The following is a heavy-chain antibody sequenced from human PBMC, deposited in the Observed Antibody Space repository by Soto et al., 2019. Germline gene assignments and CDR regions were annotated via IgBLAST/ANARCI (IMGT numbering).Heavy chain of an antibody. D-gene: IGHD5-12*01. CDR1: GGSISSGGYY. Sequence: QVQLQESGPGLVKPSQTLSLTCTVSGGSISSGGYYWSWIRQHPGKGLEWIGYIYYSGSTYYNPSLKSRVTISVDTSKTQFSLKLSSVTAADTAVYYCAGDATESGYDFKYAFDIWGQGTMVTVSS. CDR3: AGDATESGYDFKYAFDI. V-gene: IGHV4-31*03. CDR2: IYYSGST. J-gene: IGHJ3*02.